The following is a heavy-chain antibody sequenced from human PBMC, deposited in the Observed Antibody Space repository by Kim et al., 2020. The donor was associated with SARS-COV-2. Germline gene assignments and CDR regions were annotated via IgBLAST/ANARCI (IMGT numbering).Heavy chain of an antibody. CDR3: ARVEVSSSWYVYYYYMDV. J-gene: IGHJ6*03. CDR2: IKQDGSEK. V-gene: IGHV3-7*01. D-gene: IGHD6-13*01. Sequence: GGSLRLSCAASGFTFSSYWMSWVRQAPGKGLEWVANIKQDGSEKYYVDSVKGRFTISRDNAKNSLYLQMNSLRAEDTAVYYCARVEVSSSWYVYYYYMDVWGKGTTVTVSS. CDR1: GFTFSSYW.